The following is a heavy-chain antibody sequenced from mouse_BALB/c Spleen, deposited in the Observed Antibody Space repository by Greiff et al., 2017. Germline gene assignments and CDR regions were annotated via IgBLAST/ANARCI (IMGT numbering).Heavy chain of an antibody. CDR3: TRYGYDRWYFDV. V-gene: IGHV1S81*02. CDR1: GYTFTSYY. CDR2: INPSNGGT. Sequence: QVQLQQPGAELVKPGASVKLSCKASGYTFTSYYMYWVKQRPGQGLEWIGGINPSNGGTNFNEKFKSKATLTVDKSSSTAYMQLSSLTSEDSAVYYCTRYGYDRWYFDVWGAGTTVTVSS. J-gene: IGHJ1*01. D-gene: IGHD2-2*01.